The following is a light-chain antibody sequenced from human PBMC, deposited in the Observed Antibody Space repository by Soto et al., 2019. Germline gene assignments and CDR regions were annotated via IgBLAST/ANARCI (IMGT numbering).Light chain of an antibody. CDR1: QRVSSN. J-gene: IGKJ1*01. V-gene: IGKV3-15*01. CDR3: QQYNNWPPMA. CDR2: GAS. Sequence: EIVMTQSPATLSVSPGERATLSCRASQRVSSNLAWYQQKPGQAPRLLIYGASTRATGIPARFSGSGSGTEFTLPISSLQSEDFAVYYCQQYNNWPPMAFGQGTKVEIK.